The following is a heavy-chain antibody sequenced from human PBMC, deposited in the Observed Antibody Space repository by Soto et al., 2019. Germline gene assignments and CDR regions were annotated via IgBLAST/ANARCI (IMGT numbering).Heavy chain of an antibody. CDR3: ATYSSGWYGGYYFDY. CDR1: GFTFSSYA. CDR2: ISGSGGST. V-gene: IGHV3-23*01. Sequence: EVQLLESGGGLVQPGGSLRLSCAASGFTFSSYAMSWVRQAPGKGLEWVSAISGSGGSTYYADSVKGRFTISRDSSKNTLYLQMNSLRAEDTAVYYCATYSSGWYGGYYFDYWGQGTLVTVSS. D-gene: IGHD6-19*01. J-gene: IGHJ4*02.